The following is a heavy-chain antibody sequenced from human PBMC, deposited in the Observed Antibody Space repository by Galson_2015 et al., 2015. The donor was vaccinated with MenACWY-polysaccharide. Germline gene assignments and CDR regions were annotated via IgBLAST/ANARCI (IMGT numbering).Heavy chain of an antibody. J-gene: IGHJ6*02. CDR1: GFSVSNNY. Sequence: SLRLSCAASGFSVSNNYMSWVRQAPGKGLEWVSVIYSGGSTYYADSVKGRFTISRDNSKNTLYLQMNSLRAEDTAVYYCARGVAAAAHAMDVWGQGTTVTVSS. D-gene: IGHD6-13*01. CDR2: IYSGGST. CDR3: ARGVAAAAHAMDV. V-gene: IGHV3-53*01.